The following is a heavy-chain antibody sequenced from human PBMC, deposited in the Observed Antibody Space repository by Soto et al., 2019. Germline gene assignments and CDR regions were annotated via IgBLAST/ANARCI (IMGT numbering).Heavy chain of an antibody. Sequence: GGSLRLSCAASGFTFGSHGMHWVRQAPGKGLEWVALIGYDGSGKYYTDSVKGRFTISRDNAKNTLYLQMNSLRAEDTAVYYCAREADILNWFDPWGQGTLVTVSS. J-gene: IGHJ5*02. CDR1: GFTFGSHG. V-gene: IGHV3-33*08. CDR2: IGYDGSGK. CDR3: AREADILNWFDP. D-gene: IGHD3-9*01.